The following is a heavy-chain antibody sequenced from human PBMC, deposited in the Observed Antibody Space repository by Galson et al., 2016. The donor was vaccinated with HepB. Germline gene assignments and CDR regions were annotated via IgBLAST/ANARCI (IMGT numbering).Heavy chain of an antibody. CDR1: GFSPTSFGMG. J-gene: IGHJ4*02. D-gene: IGHD3-16*01. CDR3: ARAITYYATYYFDY. V-gene: IGHV2-5*02. CDR2: IYGDDDE. Sequence: PALVKPTQTLTVTCTFSGFSPTSFGMGVGWIRQPPGKALEWLAVIYGDDDERYSPSLKSRLSITKDTSKNQVVLTMTNMDPVDTATYYCARAITYYATYYFDYWGQGTLVTVSS.